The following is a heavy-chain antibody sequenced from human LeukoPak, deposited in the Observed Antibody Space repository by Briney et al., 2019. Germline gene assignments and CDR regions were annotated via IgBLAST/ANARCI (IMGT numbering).Heavy chain of an antibody. CDR1: GYSISSGYY. Sequence: SETRSLTCTVSGYSISSGYYWGWIRQPPGKGLEWIGSIYHSGSTYYNPSLKSRVTISVDTSKNQFSLKLSSVTAADTAVYYCARIRFLEWLSPDCFDYWGQGTLVTVSS. J-gene: IGHJ4*02. D-gene: IGHD3-3*01. V-gene: IGHV4-38-2*02. CDR3: ARIRFLEWLSPDCFDY. CDR2: IYHSGST.